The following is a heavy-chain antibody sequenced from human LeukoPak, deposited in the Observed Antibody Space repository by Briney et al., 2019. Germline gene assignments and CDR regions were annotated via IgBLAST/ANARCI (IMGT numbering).Heavy chain of an antibody. V-gene: IGHV4-39*01. J-gene: IGHJ4*02. CDR2: IYYSGST. CDR3: ASFIFAYSYGWE. D-gene: IGHD5-18*01. CDR1: GGSISSSSYY. Sequence: SETLSLTCTVSGGSISSSSYYWGWIRQPPGKGLEWIGSIYYSGSTYYNPSLKSRVTISVDTSKNQFSLKLSSVTAADTAVYYCASFIFAYSYGWEWGQGTLVTVSS.